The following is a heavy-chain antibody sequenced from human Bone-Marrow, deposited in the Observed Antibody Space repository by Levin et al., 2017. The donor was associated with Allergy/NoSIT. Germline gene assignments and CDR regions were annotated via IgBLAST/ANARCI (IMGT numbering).Heavy chain of an antibody. CDR3: ARRGVIISSADKPFFYYMDV. CDR1: GFSFESYS. J-gene: IGHJ6*03. V-gene: IGHV3-48*01. D-gene: IGHD3-10*01. Sequence: GGSLRLSCVVSGFSFESYSMNWVRQAPGKGLEWISHISSGSDLIYYADSVKGRFTVSRDNAENSLFLQMNSLRVEDTAVYYCARRGVIISSADKPFFYYMDVWGKGTTVTVSS. CDR2: ISSGSDLI.